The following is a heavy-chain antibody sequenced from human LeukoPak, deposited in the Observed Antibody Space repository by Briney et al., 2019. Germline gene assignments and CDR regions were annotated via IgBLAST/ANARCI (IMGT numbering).Heavy chain of an antibody. V-gene: IGHV3-30*02. D-gene: IGHD1-20*01. CDR1: GFTFSYYG. J-gene: IGHJ4*02. CDR3: ARDPWVTGTAIDY. CDR2: VQHDGGDK. Sequence: GSLRLSCAASGFTFSYYGMHWVRQAPGKGLEWVAFVQHDGGDKFYADSVKGRFTISRDNSKNTLYLQMNSLRAEDTAVYYCARDPWVTGTAIDYWGQGTLVTVSS.